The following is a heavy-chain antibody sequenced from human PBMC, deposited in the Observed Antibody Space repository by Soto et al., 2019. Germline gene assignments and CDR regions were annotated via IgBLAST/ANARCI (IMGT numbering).Heavy chain of an antibody. V-gene: IGHV1-69*13. CDR2: IIPIFGTA. Sequence: ASVKVSCKASGGTFSSYAISWVRQAPGQGLEWMGGIIPIFGTANYAQKFQGRVTITADESTSTAYMELSSLRSEDTAVYYCAREGGQQLALDYWGQGTLVTVSS. D-gene: IGHD6-13*01. J-gene: IGHJ4*02. CDR3: AREGGQQLALDY. CDR1: GGTFSSYA.